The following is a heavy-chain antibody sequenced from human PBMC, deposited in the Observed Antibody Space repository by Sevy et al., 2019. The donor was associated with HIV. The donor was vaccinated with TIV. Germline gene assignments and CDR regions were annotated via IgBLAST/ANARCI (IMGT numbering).Heavy chain of an antibody. CDR3: ARVPQWLVPSFDS. J-gene: IGHJ4*02. D-gene: IGHD6-19*01. CDR1: GASMRSSHY. V-gene: IGHV4-39*01. Sequence: SETLSLTCTVSGASMRSSHYWGWIRQPPGRGLEWIGSIYNGGTTYYNPSLKTRLTVSVDTSKNQFSLKLSSVTAADTAVYYCARVPQWLVPSFDSWGQGTLVTVSS. CDR2: IYNGGTT.